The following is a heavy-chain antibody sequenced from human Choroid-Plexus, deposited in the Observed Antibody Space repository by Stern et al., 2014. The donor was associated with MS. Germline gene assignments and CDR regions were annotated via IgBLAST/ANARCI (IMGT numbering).Heavy chain of an antibody. Sequence: QVQLVQSGGGVAQPGRPLILSCAASGFTFSNFGMHWVRQAPGKGLEWVALISYDGSDKYYADSVKGRFTIFRDNSKNTLYMHMNSLRAEDTAVYYCAKDRQWSTHFFDYWGQGSLVTVSS. D-gene: IGHD2-15*01. CDR3: AKDRQWSTHFFDY. V-gene: IGHV3-30*18. CDR1: GFTFSNFG. J-gene: IGHJ4*02. CDR2: ISYDGSDK.